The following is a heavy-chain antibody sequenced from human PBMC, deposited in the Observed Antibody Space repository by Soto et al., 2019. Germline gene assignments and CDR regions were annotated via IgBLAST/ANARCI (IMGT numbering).Heavy chain of an antibody. CDR1: GFSLNNYW. CDR2: IYRDGTT. D-gene: IGHD5-12*01. Sequence: EVQLEESGGGLLQPGGSLRLTCAVSGFSLNNYWMHWVHQRPGKGLVWVARIYRDGTTSYADSVKCRFTISRDNAKNSVSLQMNSLKDEDTAVYYCMKENTGYGSFDYWGQGTLVTVSS. CDR3: MKENTGYGSFDY. J-gene: IGHJ4*02. V-gene: IGHV3-74*01.